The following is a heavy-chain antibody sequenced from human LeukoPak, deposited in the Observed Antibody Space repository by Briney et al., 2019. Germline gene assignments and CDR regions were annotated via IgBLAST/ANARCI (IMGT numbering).Heavy chain of an antibody. Sequence: ASVKVSCKASGYTFTGYYMHWVRQAPGQGLEWMGGINPNSGGTNYAQKFQGWVTMTRDTSISTAYMELSRLRSDDTAVYYCARDPPNCGGDCPVFDYWGQGTLVTVSS. D-gene: IGHD2-21*02. V-gene: IGHV1-2*04. CDR2: INPNSGGT. CDR3: ARDPPNCGGDCPVFDY. CDR1: GYTFTGYY. J-gene: IGHJ4*02.